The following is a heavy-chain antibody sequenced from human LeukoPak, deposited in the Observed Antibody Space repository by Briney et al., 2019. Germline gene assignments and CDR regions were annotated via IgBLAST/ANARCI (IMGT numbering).Heavy chain of an antibody. J-gene: IGHJ4*02. CDR2: INPNSGGT. Sequence: ASVKVSCKASGYTFTGYYMHWVRQAPGQGPEWIGLINPNSGGTNYAQKFQGRVTMTRDTAISTAYMELSRLRSDDTAVYYCARDETYYYDSSGYYPDYWGQGTLVTVSS. CDR3: ARDETYYYDSSGYYPDY. CDR1: GYTFTGYY. V-gene: IGHV1-2*02. D-gene: IGHD3-22*01.